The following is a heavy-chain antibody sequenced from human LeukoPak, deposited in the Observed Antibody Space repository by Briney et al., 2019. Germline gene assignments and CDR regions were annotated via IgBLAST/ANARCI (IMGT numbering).Heavy chain of an antibody. D-gene: IGHD6-19*01. CDR1: GFTFSNYA. CDR3: ARVMVNPYSSGWYAFDY. V-gene: IGHV3-48*04. Sequence: PGGSLRLSCVASGFTFSNYAMNWVRQAPGKGLEWVSYISSSSSTISYADSVKGRFTISRDNAKNSLYLQMNSLRAEDTAVYYCARVMVNPYSSGWYAFDYWGQGTLVTVSS. CDR2: ISSSSSTI. J-gene: IGHJ4*02.